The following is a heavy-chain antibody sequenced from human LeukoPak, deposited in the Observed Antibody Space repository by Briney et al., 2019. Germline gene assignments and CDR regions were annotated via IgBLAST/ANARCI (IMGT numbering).Heavy chain of an antibody. D-gene: IGHD3-22*01. V-gene: IGHV4-34*01. CDR3: ARGPKMITMIVVVKTYYFDY. CDR1: GGSFSGYY. CDR2: INHSGGT. J-gene: IGHJ4*02. Sequence: SETLSLTCAVYGGSFSGYYWSWIRQPPGKGLEWIGEINHSGGTNYNPSLKSRVTISVDTSKNQFSLKLSSVTAADTAVYYCARGPKMITMIVVVKTYYFDYWGQGTLVTVSS.